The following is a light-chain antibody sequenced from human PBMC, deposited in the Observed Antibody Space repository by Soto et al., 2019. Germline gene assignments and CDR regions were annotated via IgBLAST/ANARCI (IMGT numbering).Light chain of an antibody. CDR1: QSVSTSY. CDR2: GAS. Sequence: DIVLTQSPGTLSLSPGDRATLSCRASQSVSTSYLAWYQQKPGQAPRLLIYGASSRATGIPDRFSGSGSGTDFTLTISRLEPEDFAVYYCQQYSTSPTFGEGTRLEIK. V-gene: IGKV3-20*01. CDR3: QQYSTSPT. J-gene: IGKJ5*01.